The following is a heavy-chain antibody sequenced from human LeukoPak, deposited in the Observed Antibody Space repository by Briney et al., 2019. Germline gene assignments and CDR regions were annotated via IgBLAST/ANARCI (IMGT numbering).Heavy chain of an antibody. D-gene: IGHD3-3*01. CDR2: ISAYNGNT. CDR3: ARHYATIFGVVITHYYYYMDV. V-gene: IGHV1-18*01. Sequence: ASVKVSCKASGGTFSSYAISWVRQAPGQGLEWMGWISAYNGNTNYAQKLQGRVTMTTDTSTSTAYMELRSLRSDDTAVYYCARHYATIFGVVITHYYYYMDVWGKGTTVTVSS. J-gene: IGHJ6*03. CDR1: GGTFSSYA.